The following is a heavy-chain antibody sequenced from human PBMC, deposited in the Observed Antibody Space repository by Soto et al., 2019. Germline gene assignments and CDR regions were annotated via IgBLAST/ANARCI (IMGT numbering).Heavy chain of an antibody. J-gene: IGHJ4*02. CDR3: VTTGYRGYAWDY. V-gene: IGHV3-64D*06. CDR1: GFTFSSYA. D-gene: IGHD5-12*01. Sequence: PGGSLRLSCSASGFTFSSYAMHWVRQAPGKGLEYVSVISSNGGSTYYADSVKGRFTISRDNSKNTLYLQMSSLRAEDTAVYYCVTTGYRGYAWDYWGQATLVTVS. CDR2: ISSNGGST.